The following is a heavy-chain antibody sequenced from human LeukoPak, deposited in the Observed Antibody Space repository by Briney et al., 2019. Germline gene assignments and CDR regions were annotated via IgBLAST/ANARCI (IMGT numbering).Heavy chain of an antibody. CDR1: GFIFNKAW. CDR2: IKSKNDGGTA. CDR3: TPVMVEDRGF. V-gene: IGHV3-15*01. D-gene: IGHD2-15*01. J-gene: IGHJ4*02. Sequence: SLILSCAASGFIFNKAWMKWVRPAPGKGPGGAGRIKSKNDGGTADYGSPVKGRFTISRDDSKNTLYLQMNSLISDDTAIYYCTPVMVEDRGFWGQGTLVTVSS.